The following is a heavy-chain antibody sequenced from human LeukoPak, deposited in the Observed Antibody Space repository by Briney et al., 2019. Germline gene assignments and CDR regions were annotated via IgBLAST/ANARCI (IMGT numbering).Heavy chain of an antibody. V-gene: IGHV4-59*01. CDR3: ARDHDTIFGGTLDGIHNWFDP. Sequence: SETLSLTCTVSGGSISSYYWSWIRQPPGKGLEWIGYIYYSGSTNYNPSLKSRVTISVDTSKNQFSLKLSSVTAADTAVYYCARDHDTIFGGTLDGIHNWFDPWGQGTLVTVSS. D-gene: IGHD3-3*01. J-gene: IGHJ5*02. CDR1: GGSISSYY. CDR2: IYYSGST.